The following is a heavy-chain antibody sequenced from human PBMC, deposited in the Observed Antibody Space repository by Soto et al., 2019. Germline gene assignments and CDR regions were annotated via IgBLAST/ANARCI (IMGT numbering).Heavy chain of an antibody. CDR2: IHYRGVI. Sequence: IRQGPGKGLEWIGYIHYRGVINYNPSLKSRVTMSVDPSKNQFSLNLRSVTTADTAVYFCTRQPASEY. J-gene: IGHJ1*01. V-gene: IGHV4-59*13. CDR3: TRQPASEY.